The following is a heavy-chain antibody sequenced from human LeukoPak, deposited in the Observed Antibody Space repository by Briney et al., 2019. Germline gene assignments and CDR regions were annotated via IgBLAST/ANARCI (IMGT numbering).Heavy chain of an antibody. J-gene: IGHJ4*02. CDR3: ARQKGYYGSGSYYYFDY. CDR2: MYYSGNT. Sequence: SETLSLTCIVSGDSISSSIHYWGWVRQPPGQGLEWIGSMYYSGNTYYNPSLKSRVTMSVDTSKSQFSLKLNSLTAADTAVYYCARQKGYYGSGSYYYFDYWGQGTLVTVSP. D-gene: IGHD3-10*01. V-gene: IGHV4-39*01. CDR1: GDSISSSIHY.